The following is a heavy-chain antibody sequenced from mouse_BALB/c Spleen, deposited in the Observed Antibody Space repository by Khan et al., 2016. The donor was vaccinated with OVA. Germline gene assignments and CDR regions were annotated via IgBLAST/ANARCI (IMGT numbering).Heavy chain of an antibody. CDR3: ARRGLRWDFDY. V-gene: IGHV1-7*01. CDR1: GYTFINYW. Sequence: QVQLQQSGAELAKPGASVKMSCKASGYTFINYWILWVKQRPGQGLEWIGYINPSTGYTEYNQNFKDKATLTADKSSSTAYMQLSSLTSEDSAVXYGARRGLRWDFDYWGQGTTLTASS. CDR2: INPSTGYT. J-gene: IGHJ2*01. D-gene: IGHD1-1*01.